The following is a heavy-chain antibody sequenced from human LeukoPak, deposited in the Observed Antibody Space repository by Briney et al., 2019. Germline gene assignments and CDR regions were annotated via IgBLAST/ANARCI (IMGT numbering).Heavy chain of an antibody. Sequence: GGSLRLSCAASGFTFSSYSMNWVRQAPGKGLEWVSSISSSSSYIYYADSVKGRFTISRDHAKNSLYLQMNSLRAEDRAVYCCARDKELRELKWEPMGGAFDIWGQGTMVTVSS. CDR1: GFTFSSYS. V-gene: IGHV3-21*01. CDR2: ISSSSSYI. CDR3: ARDKELRELKWEPMGGAFDI. J-gene: IGHJ3*02. D-gene: IGHD1-26*01.